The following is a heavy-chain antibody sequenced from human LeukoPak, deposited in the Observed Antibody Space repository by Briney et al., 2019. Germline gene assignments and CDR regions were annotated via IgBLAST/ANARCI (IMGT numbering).Heavy chain of an antibody. V-gene: IGHV3-23*01. CDR3: AKGRSRSGPDY. J-gene: IGHJ4*02. CDR1: GFTFSTYG. Sequence: GGSLRLSCAASGFTFSTYGMSWVRQAPGKGLEWVSTISGNGANTFYADSVKGRFTISRDNSKNTLYLQMNSLRAEDTALYYCAKGRSRSGPDYWGQGALVTVSS. CDR2: ISGNGANT. D-gene: IGHD2-15*01.